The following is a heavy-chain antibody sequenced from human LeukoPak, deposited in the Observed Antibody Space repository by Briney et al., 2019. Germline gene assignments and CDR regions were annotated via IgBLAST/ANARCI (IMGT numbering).Heavy chain of an antibody. Sequence: PSETLSLTCAVYGGSFSGYYWSWIRQPPGNGLQWIGEINHSGSTNYNPSLKSRVTISVDTSKNQFSLKLSSVTAADTAVYYCARGRAPGYARRAFDIWGQGTMVTVSS. D-gene: IGHD2-8*01. CDR2: INHSGST. V-gene: IGHV4-34*01. CDR1: GGSFSGYY. J-gene: IGHJ3*02. CDR3: ARGRAPGYARRAFDI.